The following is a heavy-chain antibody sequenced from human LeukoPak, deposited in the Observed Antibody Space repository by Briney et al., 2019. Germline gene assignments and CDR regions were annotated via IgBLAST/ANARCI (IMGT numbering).Heavy chain of an antibody. CDR1: GGSMSSSY. CDR2: IYYSGST. D-gene: IGHD6-19*01. J-gene: IGHJ4*01. V-gene: IGHV4-59*01. CDR3: ARGGWSVDY. Sequence: SVTLSLTCTVSGGSMSSSYWTWIRQPPGKGLECIGFIYYSGSTTYNPSLGSRVTISIDTSKNQFSLRLSSVTAADTAVYYCARGGWSVDYWGQGTLVTVSS.